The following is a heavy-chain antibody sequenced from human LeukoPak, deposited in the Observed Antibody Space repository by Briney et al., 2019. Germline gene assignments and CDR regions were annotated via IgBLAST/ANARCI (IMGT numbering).Heavy chain of an antibody. J-gene: IGHJ3*02. CDR3: ARDGDSSGYDAFDI. V-gene: IGHV4-59*01. CDR1: GVSISSYY. CDR2: IYYSGST. D-gene: IGHD3-22*01. Sequence: SETLSLTCTVSGVSISSYYWSWIRQPPGKGLEWIGYIYYSGSTNYNPSLKSRVTISVDTSKNQFSLKLSSVTAADTAVYYCARDGDSSGYDAFDIWGQGTMVTVSS.